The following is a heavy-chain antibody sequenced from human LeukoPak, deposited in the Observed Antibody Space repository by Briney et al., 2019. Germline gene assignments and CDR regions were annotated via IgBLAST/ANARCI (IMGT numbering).Heavy chain of an antibody. CDR1: GGSISTYY. CDR3: ARVDSSNWYESRGYFDS. D-gene: IGHD6-13*01. Sequence: SETLSLTCTVSGGSISTYYWSWIRQAPGKGLEWIGYIYYTGSTNYNPSLKSRVTISVDTSKNQFSLKLSSVTAADTAVYYCARVDSSNWYESRGYFDSWGQGTLVTVS. CDR2: IYYTGST. V-gene: IGHV4-59*01. J-gene: IGHJ4*02.